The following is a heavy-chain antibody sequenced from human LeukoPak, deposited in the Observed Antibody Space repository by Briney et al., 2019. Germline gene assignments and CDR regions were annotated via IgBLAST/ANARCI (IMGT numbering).Heavy chain of an antibody. J-gene: IGHJ3*02. D-gene: IGHD1-1*01. CDR1: GGSISSYY. Sequence: KPSETLSLTCTVSGGSISSYYWSWIRQPPGKGLEWIGYIYYSGSTNYNPSLKSRVTISVDTSKNQFSLKLSSVTAADTAVYYCARPAERGAFDIWGQGTMVTVSS. CDR2: IYYSGST. CDR3: ARPAERGAFDI. V-gene: IGHV4-59*08.